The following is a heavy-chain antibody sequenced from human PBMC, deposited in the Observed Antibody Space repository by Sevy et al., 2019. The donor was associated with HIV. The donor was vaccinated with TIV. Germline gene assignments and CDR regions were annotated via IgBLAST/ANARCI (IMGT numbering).Heavy chain of an antibody. CDR1: GGSISSGGYY. V-gene: IGHV4-31*03. D-gene: IGHD3-10*01. CDR2: IYYSGST. Sequence: SETLSLTCTVSGGSISSGGYYWSWIRQHPGKGLEWIGYIYYSGSTYYNASLKSRVTISVDTSKNQFSLKLSSVTAADTAVYYCAVEVRGVIANDYWGQGTLVTVSS. CDR3: AVEVRGVIANDY. J-gene: IGHJ4*02.